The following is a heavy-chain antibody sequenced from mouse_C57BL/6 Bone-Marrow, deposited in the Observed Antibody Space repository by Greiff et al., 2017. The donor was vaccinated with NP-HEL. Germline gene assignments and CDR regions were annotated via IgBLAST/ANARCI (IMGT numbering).Heavy chain of an antibody. Sequence: QGQLQQSGPELVKPGASVKISCKASGYEFSSSWMNWVKQKPGKGPEWIGGIYPGDGDTNYNGKFKGKAKLTADKSSSTAFMQLSSLTSEEAAVYYCASADYSTFAYWGQGTLVTVSA. J-gene: IGHJ3*01. CDR2: IYPGDGDT. CDR3: ASADYSTFAY. D-gene: IGHD2-5*01. CDR1: GYEFSSSW. V-gene: IGHV1-82*01.